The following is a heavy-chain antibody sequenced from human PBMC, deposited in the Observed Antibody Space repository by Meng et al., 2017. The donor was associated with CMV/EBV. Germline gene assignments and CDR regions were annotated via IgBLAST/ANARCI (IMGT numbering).Heavy chain of an antibody. CDR2: IYTSGST. V-gene: IGHV4-4*07. Sequence: QVQLQGQGPGLVKPSETLSLTCTVSGGSISSYYWSWIRQPAGKGLEWSGRIYTSGSTNYNPSLKSRVTMSVDTSKNQFSLKLSSVTAADTAVYYCARGGLYYYDSSGHFDYWGQGTLVTVSS. CDR3: ARGGLYYYDSSGHFDY. CDR1: GGSISSYY. J-gene: IGHJ4*02. D-gene: IGHD3-22*01.